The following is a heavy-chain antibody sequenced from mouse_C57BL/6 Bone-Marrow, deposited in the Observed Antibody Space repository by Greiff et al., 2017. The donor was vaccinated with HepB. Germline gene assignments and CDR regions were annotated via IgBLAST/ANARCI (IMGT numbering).Heavy chain of an antibody. J-gene: IGHJ2*01. CDR1: GYTFTSYG. CDR3: ARQYGSSYVVLDY. D-gene: IGHD1-1*01. V-gene: IGHV1-81*01. CDR2: IYPRSGNT. Sequence: VQLQQSGAELARPGASVKLSCKASGYTFTSYGISWVKQRTGQGLEWIGEIYPRSGNTYYNEKFKGKATLTADKSSSTAYMELRSLTSEDSAVYFWARQYGSSYVVLDYWGQGTTLTVSS.